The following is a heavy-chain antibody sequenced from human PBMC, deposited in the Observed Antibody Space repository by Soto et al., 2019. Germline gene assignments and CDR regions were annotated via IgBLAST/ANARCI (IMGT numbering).Heavy chain of an antibody. CDR1: GFPFADYA. D-gene: IGHD2-8*01. J-gene: IGHJ6*03. CDR3: AKDMKWDYYYMEV. V-gene: IGHV3-9*01. CDR2: ISWNSGSI. Sequence: GGSLRLGCAASGFPFADYAMHWFRQAPGKGLEWVSGISWNSGSIGYADSVKGRFTISRDNAKNSLYLQMNSLRAEDTALYYSAKDMKWDYYYMEVRGKGTTVTVSS.